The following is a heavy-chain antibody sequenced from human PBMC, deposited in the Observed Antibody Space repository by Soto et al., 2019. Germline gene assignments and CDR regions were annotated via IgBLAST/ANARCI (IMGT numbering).Heavy chain of an antibody. Sequence: SETLSLTCKVSGGSLSSGDYYWNWIRQLPGKGLEWIGYIYYTRVTSYNPSLKSRVTMSVDTSKQQFSLKMNSVTAADTAVYFCARAAATGHPVVPDFWGQGALVTVSS. V-gene: IGHV4-31*03. CDR3: ARAAATGHPVVPDF. CDR1: GGSLSSGDYY. CDR2: IYYTRVT. D-gene: IGHD6-13*01. J-gene: IGHJ4*02.